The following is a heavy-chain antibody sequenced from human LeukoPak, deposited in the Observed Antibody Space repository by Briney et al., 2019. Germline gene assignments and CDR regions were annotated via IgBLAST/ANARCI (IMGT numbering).Heavy chain of an antibody. CDR3: AKTLGYCSSTSCYTGPPFDY. V-gene: IGHV3-23*01. Sequence: GGSLRLSCAASGFTFSSYAMSWVRQAPGKGLEWVSAISGSGGSTYYADSVKGRFTISRDNSKNTLYLQMNSLRAEDTAVYYCAKTLGYCSSTSCYTGPPFDYWGREPWSPSPQ. D-gene: IGHD2-2*02. J-gene: IGHJ4*02. CDR1: GFTFSSYA. CDR2: ISGSGGST.